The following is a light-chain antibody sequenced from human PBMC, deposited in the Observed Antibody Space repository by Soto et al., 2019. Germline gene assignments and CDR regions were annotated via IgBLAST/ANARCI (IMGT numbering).Light chain of an antibody. J-gene: IGKJ1*01. CDR2: DAS. CDR1: QSIGVY. CDR3: QQSHSTPLT. V-gene: IGKV1-39*01. Sequence: DIQMAQSPSSLSASLGDSVSITCRASQSIGVYLNWYQVKPGKAPTLLISDASSLPPGVPPQFSGSGSGTDFTLTISNLQPENFATYYCQQSHSTPLTFGQGTKVEIK.